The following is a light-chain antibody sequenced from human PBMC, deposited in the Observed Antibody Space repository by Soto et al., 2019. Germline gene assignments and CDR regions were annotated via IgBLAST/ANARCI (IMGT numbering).Light chain of an antibody. J-gene: IGKJ1*01. CDR2: DAS. Sequence: DLKMTQSPSTLSASVGDRVTITCRASQNIRSRLAWFQQKPGKAPKLLIYDASSLESGVPSRFSGSGSGTEFTLTISSLQPDDFATYYCQQYNSYSQTFGQGTKVDI. CDR3: QQYNSYSQT. CDR1: QNIRSR. V-gene: IGKV1-5*01.